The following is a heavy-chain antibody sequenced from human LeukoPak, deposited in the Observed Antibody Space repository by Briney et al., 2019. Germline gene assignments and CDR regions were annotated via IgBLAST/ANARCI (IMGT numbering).Heavy chain of an antibody. D-gene: IGHD1-1*01. CDR3: TKEANWKDRAFGRPNWFDP. Sequence: GGSLRLSCAASGFTFSSYAMSWVRQAPGKGLEWVSGISGSGGSIYYPDSVKGRFTISRDNSKKKLYLQMNSLRVDDTAIYHCTKEANWKDRAFGRPNWFDPWGQGTLVTVSS. CDR1: GFTFSSYA. J-gene: IGHJ5*02. V-gene: IGHV3-23*01. CDR2: ISGSGGSI.